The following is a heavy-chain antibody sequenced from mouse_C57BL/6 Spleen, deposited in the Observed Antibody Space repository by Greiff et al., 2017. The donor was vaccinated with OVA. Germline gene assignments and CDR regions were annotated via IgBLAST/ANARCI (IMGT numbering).Heavy chain of an antibody. CDR2: IYPGSGNT. CDR3: ARSLGLSWYFDV. J-gene: IGHJ1*03. Sequence: QVQLQQSGAELVRPGASVKLSCKASGYTFTDYYINWVKQRPGQGLEWIARIYPGSGNTYYNEKFKGKATLTAEKSSSTAYMQLSSLTSEDSAVYFCARSLGLSWYFDVWGTGTTVTVSS. CDR1: GYTFTDYY. D-gene: IGHD4-1*01. V-gene: IGHV1-76*01.